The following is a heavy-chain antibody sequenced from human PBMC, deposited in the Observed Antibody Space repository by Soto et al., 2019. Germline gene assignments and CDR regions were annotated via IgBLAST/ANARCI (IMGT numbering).Heavy chain of an antibody. CDR3: AKLTYPSDSTGYYYERVSGWIDS. J-gene: IGHJ5*01. CDR2: ISASGGTA. D-gene: IGHD3-22*01. Sequence: GGSLRLSCAASGFMFSSYAMSWVRQAPGKGLEWVSSISASGGTANLADSVEGRCTISRDNSKSTLYLQMNSLRAEDTAVYYCAKLTYPSDSTGYYYERVSGWIDSWGQGTLVTVSS. V-gene: IGHV3-23*01. CDR1: GFMFSSYA.